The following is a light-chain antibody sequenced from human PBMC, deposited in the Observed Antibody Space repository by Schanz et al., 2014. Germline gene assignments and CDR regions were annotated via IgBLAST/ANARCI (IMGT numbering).Light chain of an antibody. CDR3: QQSNRFRPIT. J-gene: IGKJ5*01. CDR2: DAS. Sequence: DVQMTQSPSSLSVSVGDRVTITCRASQNITTALGWYQQKPGKAPNLLIFDASTLQSGAPSRFSGRGSGTDFTLTITSLQPEDFATYYCQQSNRFRPITFGQGTRLEIK. CDR1: QNITTA. V-gene: IGKV1-12*01.